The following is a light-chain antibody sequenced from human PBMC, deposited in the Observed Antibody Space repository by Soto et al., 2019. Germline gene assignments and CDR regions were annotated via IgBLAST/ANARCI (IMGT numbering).Light chain of an antibody. CDR3: QQYNTWPQIT. CDR2: GAS. Sequence: EIVMTQSPATLSVSRGERSTLSCRANQAISSNLAWYQQKPGQAPRLLIYGASTRATGIPDRFSGSGSGTQFTLTISSLQSEDFAVYYCQQYNTWPQITFGQGTRLEI. CDR1: QAISSN. J-gene: IGKJ5*01. V-gene: IGKV3-15*01.